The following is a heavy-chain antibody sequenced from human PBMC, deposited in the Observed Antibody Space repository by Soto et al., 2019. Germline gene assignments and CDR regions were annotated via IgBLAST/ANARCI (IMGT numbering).Heavy chain of an antibody. J-gene: IGHJ5*02. CDR2: IYYSGGT. Sequence: QVQLQESGPGLVKPSQTLSLTCTVSGGSISSGDYYWSWIRQPPGKGLEWIGYIYYSGGTYYNPCLKSRVTISVDTSKNQVSLKLSSVTAGETAVYYCARLVQLLQGRWFDPWGQGALVTVSS. D-gene: IGHD2-15*01. V-gene: IGHV4-30-4*01. CDR3: ARLVQLLQGRWFDP. CDR1: GGSISSGDYY.